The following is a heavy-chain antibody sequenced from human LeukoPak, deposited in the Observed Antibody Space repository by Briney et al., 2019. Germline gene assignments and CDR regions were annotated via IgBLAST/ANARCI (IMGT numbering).Heavy chain of an antibody. V-gene: IGHV1-69*13. J-gene: IGHJ3*02. CDR3: ARPLPDIVVARRVFDI. CDR1: GGTFSSYA. Sequence: GASVKVSCKASGGTFSSYAISWVRQAPGQGLEWMGGIIPIFGTANYAQKFQGRVTITADESTSTAYMELSSLRSEDTAVYYCARPLPDIVVARRVFDIWGQGTMVTVSS. CDR2: IIPIFGTA. D-gene: IGHD2-2*01.